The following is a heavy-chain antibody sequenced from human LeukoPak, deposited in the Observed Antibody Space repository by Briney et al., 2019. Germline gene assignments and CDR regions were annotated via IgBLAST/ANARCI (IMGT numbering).Heavy chain of an antibody. CDR1: GGSFSGYY. CDR3: ARVTYYDFWSGYWGPHYYYYYMDV. D-gene: IGHD3-3*01. J-gene: IGHJ6*03. V-gene: IGHV4-34*01. Sequence: SETLSLTCAVYGGSFSGYYWSWIRQPPGKGLEWIGEINHSGSTNYNPSLKSRVTISVDTSKNQFSLKLSSVTAADTAVYYCARVTYYDFWSGYWGPHYYYYYMDVWGKGTTVTVSS. CDR2: INHSGST.